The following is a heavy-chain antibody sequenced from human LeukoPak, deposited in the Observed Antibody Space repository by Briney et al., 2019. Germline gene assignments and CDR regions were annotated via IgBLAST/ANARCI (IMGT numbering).Heavy chain of an antibody. D-gene: IGHD2/OR15-2a*01. J-gene: IGHJ4*02. CDR2: ISDIGSI. Sequence: SETLSLTCTVSGGSISSYYWSWIRQPPGKGLEWIAYISDIGSINNNPSLKSRVTISLDTSKNQFSLKLSSVTAADTAVYYCAGHHPRNTVDFWGQGTLVTVSS. CDR3: AGHHPRNTVDF. V-gene: IGHV4-59*08. CDR1: GGSISSYY.